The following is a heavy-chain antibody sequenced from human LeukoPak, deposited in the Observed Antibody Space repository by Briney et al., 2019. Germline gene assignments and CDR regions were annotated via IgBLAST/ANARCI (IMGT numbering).Heavy chain of an antibody. CDR3: ATNYYDSSGYDWYFDL. Sequence: PGESLKISCKGSGYSFTSYWIGWVRQMPGKGLEWMGIIYPGDSDTRYSPSFQGRVTISADKSISTAYLQWSSLKASDTAMYYCATNYYDSSGYDWYFDLWGRGILVTVSS. J-gene: IGHJ2*01. CDR2: IYPGDSDT. CDR1: GYSFTSYW. D-gene: IGHD3-22*01. V-gene: IGHV5-51*01.